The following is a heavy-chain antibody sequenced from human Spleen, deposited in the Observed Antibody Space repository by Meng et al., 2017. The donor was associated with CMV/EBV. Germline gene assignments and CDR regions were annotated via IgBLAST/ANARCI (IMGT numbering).Heavy chain of an antibody. V-gene: IGHV4-34*01. CDR3: AIKERNIAARFDY. CDR2: INHSGST. CDR1: GGSFSGYY. Sequence: SETLSLTCAVYGGSFSGYYWSWIRQPPGKGLEWIGEINHSGSTNYNPSLQSRVTISVDTSKNQFSLKLSSVTAADTAVYYCAIKERNIAARFDYWGQGTLVTVSS. J-gene: IGHJ4*02. D-gene: IGHD6-13*01.